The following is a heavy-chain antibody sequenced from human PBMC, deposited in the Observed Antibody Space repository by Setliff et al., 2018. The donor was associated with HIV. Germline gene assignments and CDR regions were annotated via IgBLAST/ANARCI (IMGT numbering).Heavy chain of an antibody. CDR3: ATDPGSLIWFGGSKVNV. D-gene: IGHD3-10*01. J-gene: IGHJ6*02. V-gene: IGHV1-24*01. CDR1: GYTVAEFS. CDR2: FDPEDGVT. Sequence: ASVKVSCKVYGYTVAEFSMHRVRQAPGKGLEWVAGFDPEDGVTFYAQNFQGRVTMTEDTSTDTAYMELSSLRSEDTAVYYCATDPGSLIWFGGSKVNVWGQGTTVTVS.